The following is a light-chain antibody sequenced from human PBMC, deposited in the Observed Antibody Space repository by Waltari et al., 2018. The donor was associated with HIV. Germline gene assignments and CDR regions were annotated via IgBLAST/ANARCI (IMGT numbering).Light chain of an antibody. J-gene: IGKJ4*01. CDR3: QQRSNWRRSGLT. Sequence: EIVLTQSPATLSLSPGERASLSCRASDNVGRYLAWYQQKPGQAPRLLIYDVSNRATGIPARFSGSGSGTDFTLTISSLEPEDFAVYYCQQRSNWRRSGLTFGGGTKVEIK. V-gene: IGKV3-11*01. CDR2: DVS. CDR1: DNVGRY.